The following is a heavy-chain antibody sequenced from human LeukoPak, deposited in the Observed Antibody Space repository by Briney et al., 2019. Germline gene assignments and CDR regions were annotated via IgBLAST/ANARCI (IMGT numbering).Heavy chain of an antibody. D-gene: IGHD2-21*02. CDR1: GYTFTSYG. CDR2: IDPNSGVT. Sequence: ASVKVSCKASGYTFTSYGISWVRQAPGQGLEWMGWIDPNSGVTNYAQKFQGRVTMTRDTSFSSAYMELSRLRSDDTAVYSCARGSSVTGVFDYWGQGTLVAFSS. V-gene: IGHV1-2*02. J-gene: IGHJ4*02. CDR3: ARGSSVTGVFDY.